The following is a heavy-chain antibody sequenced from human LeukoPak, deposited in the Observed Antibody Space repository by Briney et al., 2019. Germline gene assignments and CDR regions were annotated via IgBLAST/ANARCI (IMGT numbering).Heavy chain of an antibody. CDR3: ARGDVAAAGTRNYYYYGMDV. CDR2: IIPSLGIA. D-gene: IGHD6-13*01. CDR1: GGTFSSYA. J-gene: IGHJ6*02. V-gene: IGHV1-69*04. Sequence: SVKVSCKASGGTFSSYAISWVRQAPGQGLEWMGRIIPSLGIANYAQKFQGRVTITADKSTSTAYMERSSLRSEDTAVYYCARGDVAAAGTRNYYYYGMDVWGQGTTVTVSS.